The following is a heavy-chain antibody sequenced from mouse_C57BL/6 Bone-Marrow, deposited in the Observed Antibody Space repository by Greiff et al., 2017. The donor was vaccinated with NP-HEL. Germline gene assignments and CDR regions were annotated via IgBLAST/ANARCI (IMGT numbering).Heavy chain of an antibody. D-gene: IGHD1-1*01. V-gene: IGHV1-81*01. CDR3: ARGLVLQYMYYFDY. J-gene: IGHJ2*01. CDR1: GYTFTSYG. Sequence: QVQLQQSGAELARPGASVKLSCKASGYTFTSYGISWVKQRPGQGLEWIGEIYPRSGNTYYNEKFKGKATLTADKSSSTAYMELRSLTSEDSAVYFCARGLVLQYMYYFDYWGQGTTLTVSS. CDR2: IYPRSGNT.